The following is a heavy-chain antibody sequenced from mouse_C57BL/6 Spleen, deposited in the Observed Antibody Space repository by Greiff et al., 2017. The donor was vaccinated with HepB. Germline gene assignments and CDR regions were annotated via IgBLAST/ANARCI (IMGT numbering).Heavy chain of an antibody. CDR3: AREGSYGSSVMDY. V-gene: IGHV1-26*01. D-gene: IGHD1-1*01. CDR1: GYTFTDYY. Sequence: EVQLQQSGPELVKPGASVKISCKASGYTFTDYYMNWVKQSHGKSLEWIGDINPNNGGTSYNQKFKGKATLTVDKSSSTAYMELRSLTSEDSAVYYCAREGSYGSSVMDYWGQGTSVTVSS. CDR2: INPNNGGT. J-gene: IGHJ4*01.